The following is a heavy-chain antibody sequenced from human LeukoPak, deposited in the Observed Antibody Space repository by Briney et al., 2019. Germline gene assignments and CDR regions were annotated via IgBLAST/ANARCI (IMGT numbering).Heavy chain of an antibody. CDR3: ARDNGYCSSTSCYNNWFDP. D-gene: IGHD2-2*01. Sequence: GGSLRLSCAASGFTFSDYYMSWIRQAPGKGLEWVSYISSSGSTIYYADSVKGRFTISRDNAKNSLYLQMNSLRAEDPAVYYCARDNGYCSSTSCYNNWFDPWGQGTLVTVSS. V-gene: IGHV3-11*01. J-gene: IGHJ5*02. CDR2: ISSSGSTI. CDR1: GFTFSDYY.